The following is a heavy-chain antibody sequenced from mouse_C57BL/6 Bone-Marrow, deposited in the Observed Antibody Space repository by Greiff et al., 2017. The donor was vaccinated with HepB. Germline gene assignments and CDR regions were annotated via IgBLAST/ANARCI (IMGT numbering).Heavy chain of an antibody. Sequence: QVQLQQPGAELVRPGTSVKLSCKASGYTFTSYWMHWVKQRPGQGLEWIGVIEPSDSYTNYNQKFKGKATLTVDTSSSTAYMQLSSLTSEDSAVYYCARPYGSSYDYWGQGTLVTVSA. V-gene: IGHV1-59*01. J-gene: IGHJ3*01. D-gene: IGHD1-1*01. CDR2: IEPSDSYT. CDR3: ARPYGSSYDY. CDR1: GYTFTSYW.